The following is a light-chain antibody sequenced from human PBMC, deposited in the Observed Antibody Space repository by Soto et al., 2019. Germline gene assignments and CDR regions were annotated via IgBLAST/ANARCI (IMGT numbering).Light chain of an antibody. CDR2: GAF. CDR3: QQRNVWPPVT. V-gene: IGKV3-11*01. CDR1: PSVTNF. J-gene: IGKJ5*01. Sequence: EIVLTQSPATLSLSPGERATLSCRASPSVTNFLAWYQQKPGQAPRLLIYGAFNRATGIPARFSGSGSGTEFTLTISSLEPEDSAVYYRQQRNVWPPVTFGQGTRLEIK.